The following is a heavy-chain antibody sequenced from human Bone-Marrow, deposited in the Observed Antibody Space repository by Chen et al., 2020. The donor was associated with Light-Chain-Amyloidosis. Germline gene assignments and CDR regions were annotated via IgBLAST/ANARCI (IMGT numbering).Heavy chain of an antibody. D-gene: IGHD1-26*01. V-gene: IGHV3-74*01. CDR1: EFTFSSYW. Sequence: EVRVVESGGGLVQPGGSLRLSCAASEFTFSSYWMHWVRQTPGKGLVWVARMNSAGSGTSYADSVKGRFIISRDNAKNTLYLQMNSLRPEDTAVYYCAKAGSYRFDSWGQGTLVTVSS. CDR3: AKAGSYRFDS. CDR2: MNSAGSGT. J-gene: IGHJ4*02.